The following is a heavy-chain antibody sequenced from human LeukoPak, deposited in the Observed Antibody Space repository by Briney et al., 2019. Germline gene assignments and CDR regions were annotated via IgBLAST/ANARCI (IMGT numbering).Heavy chain of an antibody. CDR1: GGSISSSSYY. CDR2: IYYSGST. V-gene: IGHV4-39*01. CDR3: ARLYDSSGYYLDYFDY. Sequence: SETLSLTCTVSGGSISSSSYYWGWIRQPPGKGLEWIGSIYYSGSTYYNPSLTSRVTISVDTSKNQFSLKLSSVTAADTAVYYCARLYDSSGYYLDYFDYWGQGTLVTVSS. J-gene: IGHJ4*02. D-gene: IGHD3-22*01.